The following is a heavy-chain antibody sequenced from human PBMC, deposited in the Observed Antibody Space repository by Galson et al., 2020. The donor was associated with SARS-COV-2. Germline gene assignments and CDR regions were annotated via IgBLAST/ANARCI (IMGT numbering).Heavy chain of an antibody. D-gene: IGHD2-15*01. Sequence: ASVKVSCKASRYTFTSYDINWVRQATGQGLEWMGWMNPNSGNTGYAQKLQGRVTMTRDTSISTAYMELSNLRSEDAAVYYCAGVPSLGYCSGGSWCRLECWGQGTLVTVSS. CDR3: AGVPSLGYCSGGSWCRLEC. CDR1: RYTFTSYD. CDR2: MNPNSGNT. V-gene: IGHV1-8*01. J-gene: IGHJ4*02.